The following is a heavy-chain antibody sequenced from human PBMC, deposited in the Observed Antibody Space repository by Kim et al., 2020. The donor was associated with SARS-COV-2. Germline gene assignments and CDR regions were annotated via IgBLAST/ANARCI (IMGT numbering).Heavy chain of an antibody. D-gene: IGHD3-16*01. CDR3: ARAGGVWGAFDI. J-gene: IGHJ3*02. CDR2: ISYDGSNK. V-gene: IGHV3-30*04. CDR1: GFTFSSYA. Sequence: GGSLRLSCAASGFTFSSYAMHWVRQAPGKGLEWVAVISYDGSNKYYADSVKGRFTISRDNSKNTLYLQMHILRAEDTAVDFCARAGGVWGAFDIWGEG.